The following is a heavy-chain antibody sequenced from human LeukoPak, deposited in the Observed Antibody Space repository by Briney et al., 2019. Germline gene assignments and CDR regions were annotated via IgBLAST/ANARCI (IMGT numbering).Heavy chain of an antibody. CDR2: IYYSGRT. Sequence: KPSETLSLTCTVSGVSISSTSYCWGWIRQPPGKGLEWIGSIYYSGRTYYNPSLKSRLTISVDTPKNQFSLKLSSVTAADTAVYYCATSAGEWELLRGSEPFDYWGQGTLVTVSS. CDR3: ATSAGEWELLRGSEPFDY. V-gene: IGHV4-39*07. J-gene: IGHJ4*02. D-gene: IGHD1-26*01. CDR1: GVSISSTSYC.